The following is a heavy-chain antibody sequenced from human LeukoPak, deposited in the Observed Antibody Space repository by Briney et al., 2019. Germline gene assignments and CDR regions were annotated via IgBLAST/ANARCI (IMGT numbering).Heavy chain of an antibody. J-gene: IGHJ6*02. V-gene: IGHV3-48*03. CDR1: GFTFSSYE. Sequence: PAGTLCLSCAASGFTFSSYEMNWVRQAPGKGLEWVSYITNSGGTIYYADSVKGRFTISRDNAKNSLYLQMNSLRAEDTGVYYCARDKDIVVPGKYYYYGMDVWGQGTTVTVSS. D-gene: IGHD2-15*01. CDR2: ITNSGGTI. CDR3: ARDKDIVVPGKYYYYGMDV.